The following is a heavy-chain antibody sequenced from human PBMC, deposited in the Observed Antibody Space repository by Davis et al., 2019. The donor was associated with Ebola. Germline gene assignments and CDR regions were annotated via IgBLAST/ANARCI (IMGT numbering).Heavy chain of an antibody. J-gene: IGHJ6*03. D-gene: IGHD5-24*01. CDR3: TTDRWRPATAYYYYYYYMDV. CDR2: IKSKTDGGTT. V-gene: IGHV3-15*01. CDR1: GFTFSNAW. Sequence: GESLKISCAASGFTFSNAWMSWVRQAPGKGLEWVGRIKSKTDGGTTDYAAPVKGRFTISRDDSKNTLYLQMNSLKTEDTAVYYCTTDRWRPATAYYYYYYYMDVWGKGTTVTVSS.